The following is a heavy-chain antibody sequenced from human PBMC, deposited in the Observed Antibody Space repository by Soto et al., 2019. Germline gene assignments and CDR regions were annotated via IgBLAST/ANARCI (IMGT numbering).Heavy chain of an antibody. Sequence: QVHLVQSGAEVKKPGSSVRVSCKASGGSFSTYAFNWVRLAPGQGLEWLGGIITFFGAAMYAQKFRGRVTITADELTTTAYMELSGLRSDDTAVYYCARDEGGYDILTGYYKAHHFDQWGQGALVTVSS. D-gene: IGHD3-9*01. CDR3: ARDEGGYDILTGYYKAHHFDQ. CDR1: GGSFSTYA. V-gene: IGHV1-69*01. J-gene: IGHJ4*02. CDR2: IITFFGAA.